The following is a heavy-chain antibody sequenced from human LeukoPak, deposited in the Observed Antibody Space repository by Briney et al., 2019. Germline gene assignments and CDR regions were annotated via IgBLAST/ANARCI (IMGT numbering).Heavy chain of an antibody. Sequence: PSETLSLTCTVSGGSISSYYWSWIRQPPGKGLERIGYIYYTGITKYNPSLKSRVTVSVDTSKNQFPLELSSVTAADTVVYYCARQEVAAVSHWFDPWGQGTLVTVSS. CDR3: ARQEVAAVSHWFDP. CDR2: IYYTGIT. J-gene: IGHJ5*02. CDR1: GGSISSYY. V-gene: IGHV4-59*08. D-gene: IGHD2-15*01.